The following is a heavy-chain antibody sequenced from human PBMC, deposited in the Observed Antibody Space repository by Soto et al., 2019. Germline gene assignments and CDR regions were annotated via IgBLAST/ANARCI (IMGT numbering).Heavy chain of an antibody. D-gene: IGHD3-10*01. CDR3: VRPLPSGRNYGMDV. J-gene: IGHJ6*02. CDR1: GLCVMNNY. CDR2: IYNDGTT. Sequence: WGSLRLSCTAYGLCVMNNYIIFFGHAPGMWLEWVSVIYNDGTTYYADSVKGRFTLSRDTSKNTLSLQMDSLRAEDTAVYYCVRPLPSGRNYGMDVWGQGTTVTVSS. V-gene: IGHV3-53*01.